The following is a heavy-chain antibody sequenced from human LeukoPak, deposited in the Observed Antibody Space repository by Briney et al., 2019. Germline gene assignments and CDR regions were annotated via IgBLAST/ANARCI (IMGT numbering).Heavy chain of an antibody. CDR1: VESFCVYY. Sequence: SETLSLPCAVYVESFCVYYWSWIPNPPGKGVEWSGQINHGGRTNYNPSLKSRLTISVEPSKNQFSLKLSSVTAADTAVYYCAREGVYYDILAAYYRPYYFDFWGQGTLVTVYS. D-gene: IGHD3-9*01. CDR2: INHGGRT. CDR3: AREGVYYDILAAYYRPYYFDF. J-gene: IGHJ4*02. V-gene: IGHV4-34*01.